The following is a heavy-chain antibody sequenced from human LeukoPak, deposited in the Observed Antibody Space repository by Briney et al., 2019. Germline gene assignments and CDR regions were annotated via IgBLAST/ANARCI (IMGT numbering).Heavy chain of an antibody. J-gene: IGHJ3*02. CDR1: GYSFTNYW. CDR2: IYPHDSDI. D-gene: IGHD2-2*01. CDR3: ARHRVPAAEGRGAFDI. Sequence: GESLKISCKVSGYSFTNYWIAWVRQMPGKGLEWMGIIYPHDSDIRYSPSFQGQVTISADESISTAYLQWSSLKASDTAMYYCARHRVPAAEGRGAFDIWGQGTMVTVSS. V-gene: IGHV5-51*01.